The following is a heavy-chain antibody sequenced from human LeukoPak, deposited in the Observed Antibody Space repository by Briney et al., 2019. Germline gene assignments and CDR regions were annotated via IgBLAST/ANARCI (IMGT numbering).Heavy chain of an antibody. CDR1: GYTFTSYG. CDR3: ARDHPVGATRIEIDY. Sequence: ASVKVSCKASGYTFTSYGISWVRQAPGQGLEWMGWISAYNGNTNYAQKLQGRVTMTTDTSTSTAYMELRSLRSDDTAVYYCARDHPVGATRIEIDYWGQGALVTVSS. J-gene: IGHJ4*02. CDR2: ISAYNGNT. D-gene: IGHD1-26*01. V-gene: IGHV1-18*01.